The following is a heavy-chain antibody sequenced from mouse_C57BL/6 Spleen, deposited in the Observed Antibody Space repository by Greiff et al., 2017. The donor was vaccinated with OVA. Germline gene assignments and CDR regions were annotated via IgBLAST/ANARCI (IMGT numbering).Heavy chain of an antibody. V-gene: IGHV1-82*01. CDR3: ARKTTDFDY. Sequence: VQLQQSGPELVKPGASVKISCKASGYAFSSSWMNWVKQRPGKGLEWIGRIYPGDGDTNYNGKFKGKATLTADKSSSTAYMQLSSLTSEDSAVYFCARKTTDFDYWGQGTTLTVSS. CDR2: IYPGDGDT. CDR1: GYAFSSSW. J-gene: IGHJ2*01. D-gene: IGHD1-1*01.